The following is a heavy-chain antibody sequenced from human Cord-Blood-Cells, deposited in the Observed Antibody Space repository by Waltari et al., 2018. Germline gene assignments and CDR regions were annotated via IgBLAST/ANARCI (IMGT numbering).Heavy chain of an antibody. CDR1: GGSISSSSYY. CDR2: SYYSGRT. Sequence: QLQLQESGPGLVKPSETLSLTCTVSGGSISSSSYYWGWIRQPPGKGLEWIGSSYYSGRTYYNPPLKSRVTISVDTSKNQFSLKLSSVTAADTAVYYCARLDYDILTGYPSGAFDIWGQGTMVTVSS. V-gene: IGHV4-39*01. CDR3: ARLDYDILTGYPSGAFDI. J-gene: IGHJ3*02. D-gene: IGHD3-9*01.